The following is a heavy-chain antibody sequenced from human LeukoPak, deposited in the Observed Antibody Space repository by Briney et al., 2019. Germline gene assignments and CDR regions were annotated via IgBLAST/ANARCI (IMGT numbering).Heavy chain of an antibody. J-gene: IGHJ4*02. CDR3: AKDRWSSSGGGFDY. V-gene: IGHV3-23*01. CDR1: GFTFSSSA. D-gene: IGHD6-19*01. CDR2: FSGGGGIT. Sequence: PGGSLRLSCAASGFTFSSSAMSWVRQAPGKGLEWVSTFSGGGGITYNPDSVKGRFTISRDNSKNTLYLQMNSLRVEDTAVYYCAKDRWSSSGGGFDYWGQGTLVTVSS.